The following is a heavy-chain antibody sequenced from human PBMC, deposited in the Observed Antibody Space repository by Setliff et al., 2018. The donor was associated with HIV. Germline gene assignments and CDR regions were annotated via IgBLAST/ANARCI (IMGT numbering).Heavy chain of an antibody. CDR3: ARGVNFDY. J-gene: IGHJ4*02. Sequence: PSETLSLTCTVSGGSISSGVYYWAWIRHHPVKGLEWIGSIHYTGSAYYHPSLKSRLTILADTSRNQFSLKLTSVTAADTAIYYCARGVNFDYWGQGTQVTVSS. CDR2: IHYTGSA. V-gene: IGHV4-31*03. CDR1: GGSISSGVYY. D-gene: IGHD3-3*01.